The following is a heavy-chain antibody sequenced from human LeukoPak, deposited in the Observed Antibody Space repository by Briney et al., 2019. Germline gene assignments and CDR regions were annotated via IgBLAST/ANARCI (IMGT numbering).Heavy chain of an antibody. J-gene: IGHJ4*02. Sequence: PGGSLRLSCAASGFMFSAYEMSWVRQAPGKGLEWVADIKEDGSEKSYVDSVKGRFTISRDNVNNSLYLQMNTLRVEDTAVYFCARDSGYSYFGYWGQGTLVTVSS. CDR3: ARDSGYSYFGY. CDR2: IKEDGSEK. V-gene: IGHV3-7*01. D-gene: IGHD5-18*01. CDR1: GFMFSAYE.